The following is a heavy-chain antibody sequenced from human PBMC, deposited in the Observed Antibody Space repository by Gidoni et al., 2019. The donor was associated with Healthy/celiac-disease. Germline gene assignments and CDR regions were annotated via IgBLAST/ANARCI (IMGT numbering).Heavy chain of an antibody. CDR3: ARDIWFGGTYGMDV. D-gene: IGHD3-10*01. CDR2: IYSGGST. V-gene: IGHV3-66*01. J-gene: IGHJ6*02. CDR1: GFTVSSNY. Sequence: EVQLVESGGGLVQPGVSLRLSCAASGFTVSSNYMSWVRQAPGKGLEWVSVIYSGGSTYYADSVKGRFTISRDNSKNTLYLQMNSLRAEDTAVYYCARDIWFGGTYGMDVWGQGTTVTVSS.